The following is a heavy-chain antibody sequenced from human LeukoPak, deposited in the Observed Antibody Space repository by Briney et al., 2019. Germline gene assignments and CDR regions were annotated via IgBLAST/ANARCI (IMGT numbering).Heavy chain of an antibody. D-gene: IGHD2-15*01. CDR1: GGSISSSSYY. J-gene: IGHJ5*02. CDR2: IYYSGST. Sequence: TSETLPLTCTVSGGSISSSSYYWGWIRQPPGKGLQWIGSIYYSGSTYYNPSLKSRVTISVDTSKNQFSMKLSSVTAADTAGYYCARRRIVVVAATPGHNWFDPWGQGTLVTVSS. V-gene: IGHV4-39*01. CDR3: ARRRIVVVAATPGHNWFDP.